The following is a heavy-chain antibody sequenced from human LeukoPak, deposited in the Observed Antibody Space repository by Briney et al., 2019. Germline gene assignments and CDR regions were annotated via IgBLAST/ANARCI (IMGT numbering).Heavy chain of an antibody. V-gene: IGHV3-33*06. D-gene: IGHD5-24*01. CDR1: GFSFAEYG. CDR3: AKSRGDRERWLHLDS. J-gene: IGHJ4*02. CDR2: IWYDGNEK. Sequence: GGSLRLSCAASGFSFAEYGMHWVRQAAGKGLEWVAVIWYDGNEKHYADSVKGRFTISRDNSRDTLFLQMNSLRAEDTAVYYCAKSRGDRERWLHLDSWGQGTLVTVSS.